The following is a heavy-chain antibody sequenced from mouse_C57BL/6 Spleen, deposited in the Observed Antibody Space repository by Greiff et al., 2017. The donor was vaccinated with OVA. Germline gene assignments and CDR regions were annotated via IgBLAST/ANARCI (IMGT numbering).Heavy chain of an antibody. CDR2: IYPRDGST. Sequence: VKLQESDAELVKPGASVKISCKVSGYTFTDHTIHWMKQRPEQGLEWIGYIYPRDGSTKYNEKFKGKATLTADKSSSTAYMQLNRLTSEDSAVYFCAREGLWYPNYYDGWGQGTTLTVSS. D-gene: IGHD2-1*01. CDR3: AREGLWYPNYYDG. V-gene: IGHV1-78*01. J-gene: IGHJ2*01. CDR1: GYTFTDHT.